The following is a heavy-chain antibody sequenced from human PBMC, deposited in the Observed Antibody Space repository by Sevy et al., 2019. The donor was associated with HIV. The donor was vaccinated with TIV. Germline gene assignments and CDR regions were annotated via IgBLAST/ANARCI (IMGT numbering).Heavy chain of an antibody. CDR2: ISSSSSTI. CDR1: GFTFSSYS. J-gene: IGHJ6*02. D-gene: IGHD6-19*01. CDR3: ARASRSGSYYYGMGV. Sequence: GGSLRLSCAASGFTFSSYSMNWVRQAPGKGLEWVSYISSSSSTIYYADSVKGRFTISRDNAKNSLYLQMNSLRDEDTAVYYCARASRSGSYYYGMGVWGQGTTVTVSS. V-gene: IGHV3-48*02.